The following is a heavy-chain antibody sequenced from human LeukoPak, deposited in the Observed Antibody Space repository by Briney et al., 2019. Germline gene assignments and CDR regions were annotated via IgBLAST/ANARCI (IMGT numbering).Heavy chain of an antibody. CDR2: ISSSSSTI. V-gene: IGHV3-48*01. J-gene: IGHJ6*03. D-gene: IGHD1-26*01. Sequence: GGSLRLSCAASGFFFSSYTMNWVRQAPGKGLEWVSYISSSSSTIYYADSVKGRFTISRDNAKSSLYLQMNSLRAEDTAVYYCARVGGGSYSPYYMDVWAKGTTVTVSS. CDR3: ARVGGGSYSPYYMDV. CDR1: GFFFSSYT.